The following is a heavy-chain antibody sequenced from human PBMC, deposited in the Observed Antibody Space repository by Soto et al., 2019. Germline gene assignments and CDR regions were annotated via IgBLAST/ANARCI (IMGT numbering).Heavy chain of an antibody. CDR2: ISGSGGST. D-gene: IGHD3-22*01. CDR3: AKVRKYYYDSSGYWGDAFDI. J-gene: IGHJ3*02. Sequence: LRLSCAASGFTFSSYAMSWVRQAPGKGLEWVSAISGSGGSTYYADSVKGRFTISRDNSKNTLYLQMNSLRAEDTAVYYCAKVRKYYYDSSGYWGDAFDIWGQGKMVTVSS. CDR1: GFTFSSYA. V-gene: IGHV3-23*01.